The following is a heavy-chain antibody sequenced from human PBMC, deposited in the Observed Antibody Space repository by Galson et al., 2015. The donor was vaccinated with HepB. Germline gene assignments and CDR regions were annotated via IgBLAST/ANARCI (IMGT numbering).Heavy chain of an antibody. J-gene: IGHJ6*02. CDR3: VRGGAFYGMAV. D-gene: IGHD3-16*01. CDR2: ISGTTGYT. V-gene: IGHV3-11*05. Sequence: SLRLSCAASGFTFSDYYMSWIRQAPGKGLEWVSYISGTTGYTHYADSVKGRFTISRDNAKNSLYLQMNSLRAEDTAVYYCVRGGAFYGMAVWGQGTTVTVSS. CDR1: GFTFSDYY.